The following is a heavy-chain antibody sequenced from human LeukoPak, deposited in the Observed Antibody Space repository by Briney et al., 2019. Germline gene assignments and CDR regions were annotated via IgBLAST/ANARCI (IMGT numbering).Heavy chain of an antibody. J-gene: IGHJ3*02. V-gene: IGHV3-53*01. Sequence: GGSLRLSCAASGFTVSSNYMSWVRQAPGKGLEWVSVIYSGGSTYYADSVKGRFTISRDNSKNTLYLQMNSLRAEDTAVYYCARTSSMVLGAFDIWGQGTMVTVSS. CDR2: IYSGGST. D-gene: IGHD3-10*01. CDR1: GFTVSSNY. CDR3: ARTSSMVLGAFDI.